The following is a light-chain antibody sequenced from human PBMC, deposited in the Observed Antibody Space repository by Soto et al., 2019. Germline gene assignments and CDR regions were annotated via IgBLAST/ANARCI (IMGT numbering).Light chain of an antibody. J-gene: IGKJ3*01. CDR1: QDIRNY. CDR3: QQYISVPV. CDR2: AAS. Sequence: SPTHLSPAVCATRTQTSRAKQDIRNYVAWYQQKPGKAHTLLIYAASPLQSGVPARFSGSGSGTDFTLHINSLQPVDVATYSCQQYISVPVFVPGTKVDIK. V-gene: IGKV1-27*01.